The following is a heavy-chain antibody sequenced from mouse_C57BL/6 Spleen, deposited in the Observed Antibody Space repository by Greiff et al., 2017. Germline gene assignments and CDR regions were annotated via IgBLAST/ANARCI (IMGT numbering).Heavy chain of an antibody. CDR2: IYPRSGNT. CDR1: GYTFTSYG. Sequence: VKLVESGAELARPGASVKLSCKASGYTFTSYGISWVKQRTGQGLEWIGEIYPRSGNTYYNEKFKGKATLTADKSSSTAYMELRSLTSEDSAVYFCARYDYDGYYYAMDYWGQGTSVTVSS. D-gene: IGHD2-4*01. J-gene: IGHJ4*01. V-gene: IGHV1-81*01. CDR3: ARYDYDGYYYAMDY.